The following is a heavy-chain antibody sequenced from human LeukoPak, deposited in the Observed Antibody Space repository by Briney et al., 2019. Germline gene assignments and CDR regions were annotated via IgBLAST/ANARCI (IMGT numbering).Heavy chain of an antibody. J-gene: IGHJ4*02. CDR1: GYTFTSYG. CDR2: ISTYNYNT. D-gene: IGHD5-18*01. CDR3: ARQVDTSMALPDY. Sequence: ASVKVSCKTSGYTFTSYGVSWVRPAPGQRLAWMGWISTYNYNTNYAQKFRGRVTLTKDTSTSTVYMELRSLRFDDTAIYYCARQVDTSMALPDYWGQGTLVTVSS. V-gene: IGHV1-18*01.